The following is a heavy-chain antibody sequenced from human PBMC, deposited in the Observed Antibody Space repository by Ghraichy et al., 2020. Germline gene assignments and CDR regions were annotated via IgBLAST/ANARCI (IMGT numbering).Heavy chain of an antibody. Sequence: ASVKVSCKVSGYTLTELSMHWVRQAPGKGLEWMGGFDPEDGETIYAQKFQGRLTMTEDTSTDTAYMELSSLRSEDTAVYYCATIGGAVSVAGPKDYWGQGTLVTVSS. J-gene: IGHJ4*02. CDR2: FDPEDGET. CDR3: ATIGGAVSVAGPKDY. D-gene: IGHD6-19*01. V-gene: IGHV1-24*01. CDR1: GYTLTELS.